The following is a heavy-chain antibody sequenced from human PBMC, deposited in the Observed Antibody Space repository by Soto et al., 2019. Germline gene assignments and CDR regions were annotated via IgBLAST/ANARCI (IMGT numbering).Heavy chain of an antibody. Sequence: PSETLALTCTLSNASISIWIWCASVSQNPGKGLGWIGEIYHSGSINHNPSLKSRVTMSVDKSNNQFSLKMTSVTAADTAVYYCASKFGELLADAFDIWGQGTVVTVSS. CDR2: IYHSGSI. J-gene: IGHJ3*02. CDR1: NASISIWIW. V-gene: IGHV4-4*02. D-gene: IGHD3-10*01. CDR3: ASKFGELLADAFDI.